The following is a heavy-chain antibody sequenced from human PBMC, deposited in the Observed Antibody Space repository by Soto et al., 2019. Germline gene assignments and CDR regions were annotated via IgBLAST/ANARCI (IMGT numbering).Heavy chain of an antibody. CDR3: ARRPRDSNYYMDV. D-gene: IGHD4-4*01. J-gene: IGHJ6*03. Sequence: QDQLVQSGAEVKKPGSSVKVSCKASGGTFSSYTISWVRQAPGQGLEWMGRIIPILGIANYAQKFQGRVTITADKSTSTAYMELSSLRSEDTAVYYCARRPRDSNYYMDVWGKGTTVTVSS. CDR2: IIPILGIA. CDR1: GGTFSSYT. V-gene: IGHV1-69*02.